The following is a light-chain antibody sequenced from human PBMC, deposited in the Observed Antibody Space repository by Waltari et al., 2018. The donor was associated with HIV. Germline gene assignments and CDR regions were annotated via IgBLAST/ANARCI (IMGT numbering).Light chain of an antibody. V-gene: IGLV3-25*03. CDR3: QSTDFDGTWV. J-gene: IGLJ3*02. CDR1: SLPKRY. CDR2: KDI. Sequence: SYDLTQTPSVSVSPGQTARINCSRVSLPKRYSSWYRQKAGQAPVLLIYKDIERPSGIPERISGSESGTGVTLTISGVQAGDEGDYFCQSTDFDGTWVFGGGTKLTVL.